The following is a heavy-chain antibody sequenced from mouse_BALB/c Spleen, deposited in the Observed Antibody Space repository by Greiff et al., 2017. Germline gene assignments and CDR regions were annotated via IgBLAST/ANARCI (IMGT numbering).Heavy chain of an antibody. V-gene: IGHV5-17*02. CDR1: GFTFSSFG. Sequence: EVMLVESGGGLVQPGGSRKLSCAASGFTFSSFGMHWVRQAPEKGLEWVAYISSGSSTIYYADTVKGRFTISRDNPKNTLFLQMTSLRSEDTAMYYCARSITTVVAPDYWGQGTTLTVSS. J-gene: IGHJ2*01. D-gene: IGHD1-1*01. CDR3: ARSITTVVAPDY. CDR2: ISSGSSTI.